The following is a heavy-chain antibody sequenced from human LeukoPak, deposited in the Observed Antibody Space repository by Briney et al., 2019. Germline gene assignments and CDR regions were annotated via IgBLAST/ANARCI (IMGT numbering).Heavy chain of an antibody. V-gene: IGHV1-18*01. CDR1: GYTFTSYG. CDR2: ISAYNGNT. Sequence: ASVKVSCKASGYTFTSYGISWVRQAPGQGLEWMGWISAYNGNTNYAQKLQGRVTMTTDTSTSTAYMELRSLRSDDTAVYYCARAITGYYDFWSGYPYYFDYWGQGTLVTVSS. CDR3: ARAITGYYDFWSGYPYYFDY. J-gene: IGHJ4*02. D-gene: IGHD3-3*01.